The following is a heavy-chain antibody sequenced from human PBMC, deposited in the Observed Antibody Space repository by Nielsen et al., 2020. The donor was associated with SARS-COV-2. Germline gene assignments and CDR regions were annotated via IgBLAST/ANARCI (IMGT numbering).Heavy chain of an antibody. Sequence: GSLRHSCAVYGGSFSGYYWSWIRQPPGKGLEWIGEINHSGSTNYNPSLKSRVTISVDTSKNQFSLKLSSVTAADTAVYYCARGRVRKYYYYGMDVWGQGTTVTVSS. J-gene: IGHJ6*02. CDR3: ARGRVRKYYYYGMDV. V-gene: IGHV4-34*01. CDR2: INHSGST. CDR1: GGSFSGYY.